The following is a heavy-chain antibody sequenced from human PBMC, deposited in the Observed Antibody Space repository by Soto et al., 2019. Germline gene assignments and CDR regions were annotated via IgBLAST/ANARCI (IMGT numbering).Heavy chain of an antibody. CDR3: AKDYDYGDSLPYDC. CDR1: GFNFGGYG. V-gene: IGHV3-23*01. CDR2: IIYNGDTS. Sequence: EVQLLEAGGGLIQPGGSLRLSCSASGFNFGGYGMSWVRQAPGKGLEWLSAIIYNGDTSYYADSVRGRFTISRDNSKNTLYLQLNDLGAADTAIYYCAKDYDYGDSLPYDCWGQGTLVTVSS. J-gene: IGHJ4*02. D-gene: IGHD4-17*01.